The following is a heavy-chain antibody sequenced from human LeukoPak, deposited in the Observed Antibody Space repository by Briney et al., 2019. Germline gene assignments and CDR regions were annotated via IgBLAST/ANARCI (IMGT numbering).Heavy chain of an antibody. V-gene: IGHV3-7*03. D-gene: IGHD1-26*01. CDR2: VKQDESEK. J-gene: IGHJ4*02. CDR1: GFTFSSYW. Sequence: GGSLRLSCAASGFTFSSYWMSWGRQAPGKGLEWVANVKQDESEKYYVDSVKGRLTISRDNSKNTLYLQMNSLRAEDTAVYYCAREWELVADYWGQGTLVTVSS. CDR3: AREWELVADY.